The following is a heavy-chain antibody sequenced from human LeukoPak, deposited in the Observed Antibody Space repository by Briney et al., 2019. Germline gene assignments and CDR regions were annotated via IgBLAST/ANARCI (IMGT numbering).Heavy chain of an antibody. CDR1: GFTFSTYW. J-gene: IGHJ4*02. Sequence: GGSLRLSCAASGFTFSTYWMYWVRHAPGKGLVWVSRTTSDGSTTTYADSVKGRFTITRDNAKNTLYLQMNSLSAEDTAVYYCARGPRGGTLDFWGQGTLVTVSS. CDR2: TTSDGSTT. CDR3: ARGPRGGTLDF. D-gene: IGHD3-10*01. V-gene: IGHV3-74*01.